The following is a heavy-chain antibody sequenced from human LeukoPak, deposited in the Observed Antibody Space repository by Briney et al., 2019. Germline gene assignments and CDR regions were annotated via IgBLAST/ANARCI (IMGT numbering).Heavy chain of an antibody. J-gene: IGHJ4*02. CDR3: AKDLVDRGNHLYYFDY. Sequence: GGSLRLSCAASGFTFSSYGMHWVRQAPGKGLEWVAVISYDGNNKYYADSVRGRFTISRGSSKNTLYLQMNSLRGEDTAVYYCAKDLVDRGNHLYYFDYWGQGTLVTVSS. CDR2: ISYDGNNK. V-gene: IGHV3-30*18. D-gene: IGHD2-8*02. CDR1: GFTFSSYG.